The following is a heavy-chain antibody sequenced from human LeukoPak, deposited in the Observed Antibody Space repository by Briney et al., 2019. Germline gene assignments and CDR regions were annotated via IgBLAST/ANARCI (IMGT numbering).Heavy chain of an antibody. D-gene: IGHD6-13*01. CDR1: GFTIKTSY. CDR2: IYSNGNT. V-gene: IGHV3-53*01. Sequence: PGGSLRLSCAASGFTIKTSYMTWVRQAPGKGLEWVSVIYSNGNTYYADSVKGQFTISRDNSENTLNLQMNSLRAEDTAIYYCAKARAGDITAAFNYWGQGTLVTVSS. J-gene: IGHJ4*02. CDR3: AKARAGDITAAFNY.